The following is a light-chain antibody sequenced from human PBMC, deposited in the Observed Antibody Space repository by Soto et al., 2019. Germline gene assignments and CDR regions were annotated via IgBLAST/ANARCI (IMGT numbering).Light chain of an antibody. CDR1: QSISSW. J-gene: IGKJ1*01. CDR3: QQYNNLWT. V-gene: IGKV1-5*01. CDR2: DAS. Sequence: DIPMTQSPSALSASVGDRVNITCRASQSISSWLALYHQKPVKAPRLRIYDASYLERGVRSRFSGSGSGTELTLTIRDLQSDEPETYHRQQYNNLWTFGPGTKVEI.